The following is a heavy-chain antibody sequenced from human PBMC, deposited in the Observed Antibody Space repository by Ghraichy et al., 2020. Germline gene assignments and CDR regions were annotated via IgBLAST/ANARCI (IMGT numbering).Heavy chain of an antibody. V-gene: IGHV3-53*01. J-gene: IGHJ6*02. CDR2: IYSGGST. Sequence: GGSLRLSCAASGFTVSSNYMSWVRQAPGKGLEWVSVIYSGGSTYYADSVKGRFTISRDNSKNTLYLQMNSLRAEDTAVYYCASGLGYYDFWSGYYAGKEGRDVWGQGTTVTVSS. CDR1: GFTVSSNY. D-gene: IGHD3-3*01. CDR3: ASGLGYYDFWSGYYAGKEGRDV.